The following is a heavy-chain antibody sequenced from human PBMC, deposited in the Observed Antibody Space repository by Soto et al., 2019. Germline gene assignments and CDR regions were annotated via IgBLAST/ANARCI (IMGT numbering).Heavy chain of an antibody. V-gene: IGHV4-4*07. Sequence: PSETLSLTCTVSGGSMFSYYWSWIRQPAGKGLEWIARIYGSGGTNYNPSLKSRVTMSLDTSKNKFSLRLTSVTAADTAVYYCAREGASSYASRHFDNWGPGNLVTVSS. J-gene: IGHJ4*02. CDR2: IYGSGGT. CDR1: GGSMFSYY. CDR3: AREGASSYASRHFDN. D-gene: IGHD3-16*01.